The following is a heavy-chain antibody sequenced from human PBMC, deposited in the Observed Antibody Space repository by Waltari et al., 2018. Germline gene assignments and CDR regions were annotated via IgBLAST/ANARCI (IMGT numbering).Heavy chain of an antibody. D-gene: IGHD2-8*02. CDR1: GGSLRGYY. J-gene: IGHJ6*02. CDR2: INHSPNS. V-gene: IGHV4-34*01. Sequence: QVHLQQWGAGLLRPSETLSLICAVYGGSLRGYYWGWIRQPPGKGLEWIGEINHSPNSNYNSSLRSRVHMSIDTSQNQFSLQLTSVTAADTGVYYCVRLEDCTGPGGNCYSGAPFAVDVWGQGTTVTVPS. CDR3: VRLEDCTGPGGNCYSGAPFAVDV.